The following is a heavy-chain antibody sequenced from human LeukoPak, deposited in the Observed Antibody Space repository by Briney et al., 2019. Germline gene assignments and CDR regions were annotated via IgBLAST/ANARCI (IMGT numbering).Heavy chain of an antibody. CDR1: GYTFTSYG. V-gene: IGHV1-18*01. J-gene: IGHJ5*02. Sequence: ASVKVSCKASGYTFTSYGISWVRQAPGQGLEWMGWISAYNGNTNYAQKLQGRVTMTIDTSTSTAYMELRSLRSEDTAVYYCARYPSSSWSSNWFDPWGQGTLVTVSS. CDR2: ISAYNGNT. D-gene: IGHD6-13*01. CDR3: ARYPSSSWSSNWFDP.